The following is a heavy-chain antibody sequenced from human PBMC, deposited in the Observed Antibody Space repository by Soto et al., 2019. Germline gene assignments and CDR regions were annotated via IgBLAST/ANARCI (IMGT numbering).Heavy chain of an antibody. CDR2: INPYSGVA. Sequence: ASVKVSCKASGYRFTDYYMHGVRQAPGQGLEWMGWINPYSGVANYSRNFQGRVTMTSDTPITTAYMELSSLKAEDTPFSFSARFRLGTPQTSPLDSWGHRTLVPVSP. V-gene: IGHV1-2*02. D-gene: IGHD2-2*01. J-gene: IGHJ5*01. CDR3: ARFRLGTPQTSPLDS. CDR1: GYRFTDYY.